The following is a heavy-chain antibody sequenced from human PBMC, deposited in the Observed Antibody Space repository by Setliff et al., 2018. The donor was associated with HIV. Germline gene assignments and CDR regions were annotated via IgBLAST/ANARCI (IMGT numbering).Heavy chain of an antibody. CDR1: GFTFSSYF. Sequence: PGGSLRLSCAASGFTFSSYFMHWVRQAPGKGLEYVSAISSNGGSTYYADSVKGRFTISRDNSKSTLYLQMGSLRAEDMAVYYCAKDLGLREGSSPFDNWGQGTLVTVSS. CDR3: AKDLGLREGSSPFDN. D-gene: IGHD3-16*01. J-gene: IGHJ4*02. CDR2: ISSNGGST. V-gene: IGHV3-64*02.